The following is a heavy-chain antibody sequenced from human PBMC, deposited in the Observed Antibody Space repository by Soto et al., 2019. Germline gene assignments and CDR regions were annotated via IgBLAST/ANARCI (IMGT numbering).Heavy chain of an antibody. CDR2: ISYDGSNK. Sequence: PGESLSLSCAAYGFTFSSYAMHWVRQAPGKGLEWMAVISYDGSNKYYADSVKGRFTISRDNSKNTLYLQMNSLRAEDTAVYYCARWAKVGYCSSTSCYSWFDPWGQGTLVTVSS. D-gene: IGHD2-2*01. J-gene: IGHJ5*02. CDR3: ARWAKVGYCSSTSCYSWFDP. CDR1: GFTFSSYA. V-gene: IGHV3-30-3*01.